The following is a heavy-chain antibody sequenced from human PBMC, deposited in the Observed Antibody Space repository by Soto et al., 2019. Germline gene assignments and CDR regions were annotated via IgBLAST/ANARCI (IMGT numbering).Heavy chain of an antibody. CDR2: ISAYNGNT. V-gene: IGHV1-18*01. Sequence: GASVKVSCKASGYTFTSYGISWVRQAPGQGLEWMGWISAYNGNTNYAQKLQGRVTMTTDTSTSTAYMELRSLRSDDTAVYYCARDRGYPILVPYNWFDPWRQGTLVTVSS. D-gene: IGHD5-12*01. J-gene: IGHJ5*02. CDR1: GYTFTSYG. CDR3: ARDRGYPILVPYNWFDP.